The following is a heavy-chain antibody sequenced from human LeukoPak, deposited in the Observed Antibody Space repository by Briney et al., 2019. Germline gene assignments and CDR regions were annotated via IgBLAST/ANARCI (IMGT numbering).Heavy chain of an antibody. V-gene: IGHV4-59*01. CDR1: GGSISSYY. CDR2: IYYSGST. Sequence: SGTLSLTCAVSGGSISSYYWSWIRQPPGRGLEWSGDIYYSGSTNYNPSLKSRITISVDTSTNQFSLKLSSVTATDTAVYYCARGGSGSYYNGTDYYGMDVWGKGTTVTVSS. CDR3: ARGGSGSYYNGTDYYGMDV. J-gene: IGHJ6*04. D-gene: IGHD3-10*01.